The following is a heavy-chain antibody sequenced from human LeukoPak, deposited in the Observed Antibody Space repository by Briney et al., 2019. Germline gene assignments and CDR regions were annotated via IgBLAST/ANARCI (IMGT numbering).Heavy chain of an antibody. CDR2: ISWNSGSI. Sequence: GRSLRLSCAASGFTFDDYAMHWVRQAPGKGLEWVSGISWNSGSIGYADSVKGRFTISRDNAKNSLYLQMNSLRREDTALYYCAKDILHMITFGGVTRLPVAFDYWGQGTLVTVSS. D-gene: IGHD3-16*01. CDR3: AKDILHMITFGGVTRLPVAFDY. V-gene: IGHV3-9*01. J-gene: IGHJ4*02. CDR1: GFTFDDYA.